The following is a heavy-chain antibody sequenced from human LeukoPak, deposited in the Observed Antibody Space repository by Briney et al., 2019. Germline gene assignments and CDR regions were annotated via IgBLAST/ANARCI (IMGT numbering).Heavy chain of an antibody. Sequence: PGGSLRLSCAASGFTFSSYEMNWVRQAPGKGLEWVSYISSSGSTIYYADSVKGRFTISRGNAKNSLYLQMNSLRAEDTAVYYCARGDWTFDYCGQGTLVTVSS. V-gene: IGHV3-48*03. CDR1: GFTFSSYE. D-gene: IGHD1-1*01. CDR3: ARGDWTFDY. CDR2: ISSSGSTI. J-gene: IGHJ4*02.